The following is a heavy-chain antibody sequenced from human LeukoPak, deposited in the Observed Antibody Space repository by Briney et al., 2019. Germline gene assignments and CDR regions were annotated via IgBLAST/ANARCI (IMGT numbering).Heavy chain of an antibody. CDR3: ARGILVATIWPDY. CDR1: GCTFSSYW. Sequence: GGCLRLSCAASGCTFSSYWMHWVRQAPGKGLVWVLRINSDGSSTSYADSVKGRFTISRDNAKNTLYLQMNSLRAEDTAVYYCARGILVATIWPDYWGQGTLVTVSS. CDR2: INSDGSST. V-gene: IGHV3-74*01. D-gene: IGHD5-12*01. J-gene: IGHJ4*02.